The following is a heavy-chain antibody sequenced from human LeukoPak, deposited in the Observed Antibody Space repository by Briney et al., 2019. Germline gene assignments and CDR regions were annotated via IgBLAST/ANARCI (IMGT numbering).Heavy chain of an antibody. D-gene: IGHD3-10*01. CDR1: GGSISSYY. J-gene: IGHJ6*02. CDR3: ARDGGYGSGSYFYYGMDV. CDR2: IYTSGST. Sequence: SETLSLTCTVFGGSISSYYWSWIRQPAGKGLEWIGRIYTSGSTNYNPSLKSRVTMSVDTSKNQFSLKLSSVTAADTAVYYCARDGGYGSGSYFYYGMDVWGQGTTVTVSS. V-gene: IGHV4-4*07.